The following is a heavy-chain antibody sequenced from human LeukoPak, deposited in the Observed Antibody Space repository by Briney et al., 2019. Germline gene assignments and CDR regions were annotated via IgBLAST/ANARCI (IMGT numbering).Heavy chain of an antibody. CDR2: IYYSGNT. CDR1: GGSISNKY. Sequence: SSETLSLTCTVSGGSISNKYWSWIRQPPGKGLEWIGYIYYSGNTNYNPSLKSRVTILVDTSKNQVSLKLRSVTAADTAVYFCARDWGVGGRPGYMDVWGKGTTVTVSS. V-gene: IGHV4-59*01. CDR3: ARDWGVGGRPGYMDV. J-gene: IGHJ6*03. D-gene: IGHD6-6*01.